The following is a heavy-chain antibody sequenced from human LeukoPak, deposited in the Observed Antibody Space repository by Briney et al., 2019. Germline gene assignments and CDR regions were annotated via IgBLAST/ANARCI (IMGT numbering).Heavy chain of an antibody. J-gene: IGHJ4*02. V-gene: IGHV4-59*01. D-gene: IGHD6-19*01. Sequence: SETLSLTCTVSGGSINTNYWSWIRQPPGKALEWIGYIYHSGSTHYNPSLESRVTISVDTSKNQFSLKLSSVTAADTAVYYCARFRAVAGTVYFDYWGQGTLVTVSS. CDR2: IYHSGST. CDR1: GGSINTNY. CDR3: ARFRAVAGTVYFDY.